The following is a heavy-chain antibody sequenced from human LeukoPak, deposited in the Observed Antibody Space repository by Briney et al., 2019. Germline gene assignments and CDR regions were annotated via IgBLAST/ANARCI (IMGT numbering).Heavy chain of an antibody. J-gene: IGHJ6*04. CDR2: ISSSSSYI. V-gene: IGHV3-21*01. D-gene: IGHD2-2*01. Sequence: GGSLRLSCAASGFTFSSYSMNWVRQAPGKGLEWVSSISSSSSYIYYADSVKGRFTISRDNAKNSLYLQMNSLRAEDTAVYYCARFGPVVPAAEHYYYYYGMDVWGKGTTVTVSS. CDR3: ARFGPVVPAAEHYYYYYGMDV. CDR1: GFTFSSYS.